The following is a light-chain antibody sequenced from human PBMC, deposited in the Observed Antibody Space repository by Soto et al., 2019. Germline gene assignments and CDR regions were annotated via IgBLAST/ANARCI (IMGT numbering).Light chain of an antibody. CDR1: SSDFGSYKF. Sequence: QSALTQPASVSGSPGQSVTISCTETSSDFGSYKFVSWYQHHPGTVPKVIIYETSKRPSGVSDRFSGSKSGNTASLTISGLQAEDEADYCFFSFISTNTHDFGSETKVTVL. J-gene: IGLJ1*01. V-gene: IGLV2-23*01. CDR2: ETS. CDR3: FSFISTNTHD.